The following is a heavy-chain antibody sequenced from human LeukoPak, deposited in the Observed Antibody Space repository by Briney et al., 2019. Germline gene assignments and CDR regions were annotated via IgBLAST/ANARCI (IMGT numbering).Heavy chain of an antibody. CDR2: IIPIFGTA. D-gene: IGHD2-15*01. Sequence: ASVKVSCKASGGTFSSYAISWVRQAPGQGLEWMGGIIPIFGTANYAQKFQGRVTITADESTSTAYMELSSLRSEDTAVYYCARDVYCSGGSCYYYYSMDVWGQGTTVTVSS. J-gene: IGHJ6*02. CDR1: GGTFSSYA. CDR3: ARDVYCSGGSCYYYYSMDV. V-gene: IGHV1-69*13.